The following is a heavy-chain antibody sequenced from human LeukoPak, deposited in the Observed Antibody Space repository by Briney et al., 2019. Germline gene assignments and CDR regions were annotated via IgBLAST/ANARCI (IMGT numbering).Heavy chain of an antibody. D-gene: IGHD1-26*01. CDR1: GYSISSGYY. CDR2: IYHSGST. CDR3: ASRGGSYPDDFDY. V-gene: IGHV4-38-2*01. J-gene: IGHJ4*02. Sequence: SETLSLTCAVSGYSISSGYYWGWIRQPPGKGLEWIGSIYHSGSTYYNPSLKSRVTISVDTSKNQFSLKLSSVTAADTAVYYCASRGGSYPDDFDYWGQGTLVTVSS.